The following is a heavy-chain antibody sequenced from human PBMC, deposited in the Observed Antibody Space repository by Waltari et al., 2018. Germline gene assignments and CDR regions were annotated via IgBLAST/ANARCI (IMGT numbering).Heavy chain of an antibody. CDR3: ASAYYDILD. CDR1: GFTFSSYW. V-gene: IGHV3-74*01. Sequence: EVHLEESGGGLVQPGGSLRLSCAASGFTFSSYWMHWVRQAPGKGLVWVSRINGDGSTITYADSVKVRFTISRDNAKNTLYLQLNSLRVEDTAVYYCASAYYDILDWGQGTLVTVSS. J-gene: IGHJ4*02. CDR2: INGDGSTI. D-gene: IGHD3-9*01.